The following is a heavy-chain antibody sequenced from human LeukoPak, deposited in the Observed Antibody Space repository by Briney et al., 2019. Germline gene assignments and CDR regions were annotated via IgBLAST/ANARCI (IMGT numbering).Heavy chain of an antibody. CDR3: ARGSDDYKLGNY. J-gene: IGHJ4*02. CDR1: GASFDNSYC. D-gene: IGHD4/OR15-4a*01. V-gene: IGHV4-39*01. Sequence: SETLSLSCTVSGASFDNSYCWTWVRQPPGKRPEWIGTIYSSEFTYYSPSLRSRVTISADTSKNLFSLRLTSVTAADTADCARGSDDYKLGNYWGQGFWVTLSS. CDR2: IYSSEFT.